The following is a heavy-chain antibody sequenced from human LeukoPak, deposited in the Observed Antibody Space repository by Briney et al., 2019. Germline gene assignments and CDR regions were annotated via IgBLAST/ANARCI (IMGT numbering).Heavy chain of an antibody. CDR1: GFAFSASS. CDR3: TRHGETYSDFWTNDF. D-gene: IGHD3-3*01. J-gene: IGHJ4*02. V-gene: IGHV3-73*01. CDR2: IRSKTNNYAT. Sequence: GGSLRLSCAASGFAFSASSMHWVRQASGKGLEWVGRIRSKTNNYATAYAASFKGRFTLSRDDSKNTVYLQLDSLKAEDTAVYYCTRHGETYSDFWTNDFWGQGTLVTASA.